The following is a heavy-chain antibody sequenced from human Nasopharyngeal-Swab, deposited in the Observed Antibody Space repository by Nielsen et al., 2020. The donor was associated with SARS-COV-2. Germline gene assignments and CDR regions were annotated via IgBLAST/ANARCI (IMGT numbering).Heavy chain of an antibody. CDR1: GGSISSSSYY. V-gene: IGHV4-39*07. CDR3: ARSSPGSPGGYYYGMDV. CDR2: IYYSGST. J-gene: IGHJ6*02. D-gene: IGHD3-10*01. Sequence: SETPSLPCTVSGGSISSSSYYWGWIRPPPGKGLEWIGSIYYSGSTYYNPSLKSRVTISVDTSKNQFSLKLSSVTAADTAVYYCARSSPGSPGGYYYGMDVWGQGTTVTVSS.